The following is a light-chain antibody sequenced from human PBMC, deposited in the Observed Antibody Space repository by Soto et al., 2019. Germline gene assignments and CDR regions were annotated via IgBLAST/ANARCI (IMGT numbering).Light chain of an antibody. Sequence: EVVLTQSPVTLSLSLGETATLSCRASQRVSYLAWYQQKPGQAPRLLIYDTSNRATGIPARFSGGGSGTDFPLVISSLEPEDFAVYVCQQRGNWPWTFGQGTKVEI. CDR3: QQRGNWPWT. CDR2: DTS. J-gene: IGKJ1*01. CDR1: QRVSY. V-gene: IGKV3-11*01.